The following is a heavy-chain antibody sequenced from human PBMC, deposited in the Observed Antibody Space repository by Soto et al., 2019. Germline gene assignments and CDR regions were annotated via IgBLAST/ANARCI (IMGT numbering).Heavy chain of an antibody. D-gene: IGHD4-4*01. J-gene: IGHJ5*02. Sequence: LSLTCTVSGGSISSYYWSWIRQPPGKGLEWIGYIYYGGSTNYNPSLKSRVTISVDTSKNQFSLKLSFVTAADTAVYYCARTTGGGYNWFDPWGQGTLVTVSS. CDR2: IYYGGST. V-gene: IGHV4-59*01. CDR1: GGSISSYY. CDR3: ARTTGGGYNWFDP.